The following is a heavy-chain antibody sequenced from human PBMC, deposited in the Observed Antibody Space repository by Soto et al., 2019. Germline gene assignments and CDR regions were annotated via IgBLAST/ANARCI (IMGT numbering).Heavy chain of an antibody. D-gene: IGHD3-22*01. CDR1: GGSIRPYY. Sequence: QVQLQESGPGLVKPSETLSVTCIVSGGSIRPYYWNWIRQSAGKGLEWIGRIHLTGDGNTGDPNFIPSLKRRFTMSMDTTKCQLSLRLTSVTAAVSAVYYCARGGFIAVPDGYSPVLDRWGPVLLVT. CDR2: IHLTGDGNTGDP. CDR3: ARGGFIAVPDGYSPVLDR. J-gene: IGHJ4*02. V-gene: IGHV4-4*07.